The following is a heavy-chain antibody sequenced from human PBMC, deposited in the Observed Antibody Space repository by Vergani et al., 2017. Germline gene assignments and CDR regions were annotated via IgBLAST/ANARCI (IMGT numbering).Heavy chain of an antibody. J-gene: IGHJ3*02. CDR1: GGSFSGYY. CDR3: ARVVVVAGHDAFDI. V-gene: IGHV4-34*01. Sequence: QVQLQQWGAGLLKPSETLSLTCAVYGGSFSGYYWSWIRQPPGKGLEWIGEINHSGSTNYNPSLKSRVTISVDTSKNQFSLKLSSVTAADTAAYYCARVVVVAGHDAFDIWGQGTMVTVSS. CDR2: INHSGST. D-gene: IGHD2-15*01.